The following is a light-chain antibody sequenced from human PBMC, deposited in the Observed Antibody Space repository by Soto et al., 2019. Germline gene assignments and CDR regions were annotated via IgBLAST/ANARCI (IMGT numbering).Light chain of an antibody. V-gene: IGLV4-69*01. J-gene: IGLJ3*02. Sequence: QPVLTQSPSASASLGASVKLTCTLSSGHSSYAIAWHQQQPEKGPRYLMKLNSDGRHSKGDGIPDRFSGSSSGAERYLTISSLQSEDEADYYCQTWGTVGVFGGGTKLTVL. CDR3: QTWGTVGV. CDR2: LNSDGRH. CDR1: SGHSSYA.